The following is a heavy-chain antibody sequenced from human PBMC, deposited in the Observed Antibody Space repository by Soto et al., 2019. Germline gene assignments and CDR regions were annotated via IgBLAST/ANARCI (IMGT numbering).Heavy chain of an antibody. CDR2: IYYSGST. D-gene: IGHD3-9*01. CDR1: GSSISSSSYY. V-gene: IGHV4-39*01. CDR3: ARQICSPVLRYFDWLSNNWFDP. Sequence: SETLSLTCTVSGSSISSSSYYWGWIRQPPGKRLEWIGSIYYSGSTYYNPSLKSRVTISVDTSKNQFSLKLSSVTAADTALYYCARQICSPVLRYFDWLSNNWFDPWGQGTLVTVSS. J-gene: IGHJ5*02.